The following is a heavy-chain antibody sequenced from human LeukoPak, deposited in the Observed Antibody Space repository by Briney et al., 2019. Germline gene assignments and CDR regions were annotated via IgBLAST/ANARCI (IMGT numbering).Heavy chain of an antibody. D-gene: IGHD3-16*01. CDR3: ARDGANYYMDV. Sequence: SETLSLTCTVSGGSISSYYWSWIRQPPGKGLEWIGYIYYSGGTNYNPSLKSRVTISVDTSKNQFSLKLSSVTAADTAVYYCARDGANYYMDVWGKGTTVTVSS. CDR1: GGSISSYY. J-gene: IGHJ6*03. V-gene: IGHV4-59*01. CDR2: IYYSGGT.